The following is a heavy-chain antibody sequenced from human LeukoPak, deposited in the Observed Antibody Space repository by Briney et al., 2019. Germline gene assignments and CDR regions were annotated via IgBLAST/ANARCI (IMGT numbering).Heavy chain of an antibody. CDR2: INPSGGST. J-gene: IGHJ4*02. CDR1: GYTFTSYY. Sequence: ASVKVSCKASGYTFTSYYMHWVRQAPGQGLEWMGIINPSGGSTSYAQKFQGRVTMTRDTSTSTVYMELSSLRSEDTAVYYCAREGYTYYYDSSGYYSADYWGQGTLVTVSS. CDR3: AREGYTYYYDSSGYYSADY. V-gene: IGHV1-46*01. D-gene: IGHD3-22*01.